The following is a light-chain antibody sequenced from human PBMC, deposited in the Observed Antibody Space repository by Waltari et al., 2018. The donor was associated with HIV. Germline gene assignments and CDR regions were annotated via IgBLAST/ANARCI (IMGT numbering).Light chain of an antibody. CDR3: SSYTYANTLV. Sequence: QSGPTQPASVSGSPGQSITISCTGTNSDVGGYKFVSWFQQHPGKAPKLIIYDSSYRPSGFSTRFSGSKSGTTASLTISGLQAEDEGDYYCSSYTYANTLVFGGGTKLTVL. J-gene: IGLJ2*01. V-gene: IGLV2-14*03. CDR2: DSS. CDR1: NSDVGGYKF.